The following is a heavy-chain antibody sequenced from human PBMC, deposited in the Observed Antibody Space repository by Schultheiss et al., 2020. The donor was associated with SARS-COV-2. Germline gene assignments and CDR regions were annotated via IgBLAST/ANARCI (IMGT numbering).Heavy chain of an antibody. CDR3: AKDIAFWSGYGHDDY. J-gene: IGHJ4*02. CDR2: ISGSGGST. V-gene: IGHV3-23*01. CDR1: GFTFSSYA. D-gene: IGHD3-3*01. Sequence: GGSLRLSCAASGFTFSSYAMSWVRQAPGKGLEWVSAISGSGGSTYYADSVKGRFTISRDNSKNTLYLQMNSLRAEDTAVYYCAKDIAFWSGYGHDDYWGQGTLVTVSS.